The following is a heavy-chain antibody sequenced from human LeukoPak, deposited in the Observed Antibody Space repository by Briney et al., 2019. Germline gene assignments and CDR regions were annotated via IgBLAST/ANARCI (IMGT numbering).Heavy chain of an antibody. Sequence: SETLSLTCTVSGGSISSYYWSWTRQPAGKGLEWIGRIYTSGSTNYNPSLKSRVTMSVDTSKNQFSLKLSSVTAADTAVYYCAREIPLVGATDYWGQGTLVTVSS. CDR2: IYTSGST. CDR3: AREIPLVGATDY. V-gene: IGHV4-4*07. D-gene: IGHD1-26*01. J-gene: IGHJ4*02. CDR1: GGSISSYY.